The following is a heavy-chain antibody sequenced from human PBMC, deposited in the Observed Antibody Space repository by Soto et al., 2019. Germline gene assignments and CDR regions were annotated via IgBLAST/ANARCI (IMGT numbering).Heavy chain of an antibody. CDR3: GGQDYGAQWYYFEN. CDR2: IYYIGNT. V-gene: IGHV4-39*01. CDR1: NGSISSRSYY. Sequence: QLQLQESGSGLVKPSETLSLTCIVSNGSISSRSYYWGWIRQTPGKGLEWIGSIYYIGNTYYNPSLKRPVTISIYTSTPQFSLKMNSVTAADTAVYFCGGQDYGAQWYYFENWGQGALVTVSS. J-gene: IGHJ4*02. D-gene: IGHD4-17*01.